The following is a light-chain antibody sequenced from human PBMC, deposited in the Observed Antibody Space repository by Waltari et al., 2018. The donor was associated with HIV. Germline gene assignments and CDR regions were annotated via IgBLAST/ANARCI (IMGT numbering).Light chain of an antibody. J-gene: IGLJ2*01. Sequence: QSALTQPPSASGPLGQSGTISCTRSSSDIGAYDFVSWLQQHPHSAPQRLRYEVTRRPSMFSELFSPVPSGNTAFPPVAGLQCDDEATYFCSSYGYCLKGLFGGGTNVTVL. CDR1: SSDIGAYDF. CDR2: EVT. CDR3: SSYGYCLKGL. V-gene: IGLV2-8*01.